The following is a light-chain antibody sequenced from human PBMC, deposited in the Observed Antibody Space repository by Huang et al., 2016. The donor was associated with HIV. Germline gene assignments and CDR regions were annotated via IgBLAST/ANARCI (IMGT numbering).Light chain of an antibody. CDR3: QQYNDFRST. J-gene: IGKJ3*01. Sequence: ETVMTQSPVTLSVSPGDRASLSCRSSQIVSSHLAWYQKKPGQAPRLLIYAASARATGVQARFSGSGAGTEFTLTISTLQSEDSAVYYCQQYNDFRSTFGPGTRVEIK. CDR2: AAS. CDR1: QIVSSH. V-gene: IGKV3-15*01.